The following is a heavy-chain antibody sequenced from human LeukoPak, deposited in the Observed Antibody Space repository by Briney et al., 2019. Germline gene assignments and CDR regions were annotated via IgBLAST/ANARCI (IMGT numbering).Heavy chain of an antibody. D-gene: IGHD6-6*01. V-gene: IGHV3-23*01. CDR3: AKPIAARYNWFDP. J-gene: IGHJ5*02. CDR1: GFTFSSYS. CDR2: ISGSDGST. Sequence: PGGSLRLSCAASGFTFSSYSMNWVRQAPGKGLEWVSAISGSDGSTYYADSVKGRFTISRDDSKNTLYLQMNSLRAEDTAIYYCAKPIAARYNWFDPWGQGTLVTVSS.